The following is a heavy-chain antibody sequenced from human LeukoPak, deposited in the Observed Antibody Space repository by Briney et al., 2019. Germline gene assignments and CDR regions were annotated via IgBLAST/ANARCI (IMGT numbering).Heavy chain of an antibody. CDR3: ARDVSSGEYFDY. CDR1: GFTFSSYW. D-gene: IGHD3-16*01. CDR2: INSDGSRT. J-gene: IGHJ4*02. V-gene: IGHV3-74*01. Sequence: GGSLRLSCAASGFTFSSYWMHWVRQAPGKGLVWVSRINSDGSRTSYADSVKGRFTISRDNAKTTLYLQMYRLRAEDTAVYYCARDVSSGEYFDYWGQGTLVTVSS.